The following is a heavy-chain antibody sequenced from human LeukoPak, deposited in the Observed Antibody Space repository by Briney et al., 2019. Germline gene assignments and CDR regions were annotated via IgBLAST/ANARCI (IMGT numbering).Heavy chain of an antibody. D-gene: IGHD6-6*01. V-gene: IGHV1-69*13. CDR2: IIPIFGTA. J-gene: IGHJ4*02. CDR1: GGTFSSYA. Sequence: SVKVSCKASGGTFSSYAISWVRQAPGQGLEWMGGIIPIFGTANYAQKFQGRVTITADESTSTAYMELSSLRSDDTAVYYCARETTHTSSIDYWGQGTLVTVSS. CDR3: ARETTHTSSIDY.